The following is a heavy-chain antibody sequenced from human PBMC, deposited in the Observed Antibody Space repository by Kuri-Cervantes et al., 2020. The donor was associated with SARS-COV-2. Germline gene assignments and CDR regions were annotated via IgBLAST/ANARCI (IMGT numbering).Heavy chain of an antibody. CDR1: GGSISSYY. CDR3: ARGAKDLDY. CDR2: IYYSGRT. V-gene: IGHV4-59*01. J-gene: IGHJ4*02. Sequence: GSLRLSCTVSGGSISSYYWSWIRQPPGKGLEWIGYIYYSGRTNYNPSLKSRVTISVDTSKNQFSLKLSSVTAADTAVYYCARGAKDLDYWGQGTLVTFSS.